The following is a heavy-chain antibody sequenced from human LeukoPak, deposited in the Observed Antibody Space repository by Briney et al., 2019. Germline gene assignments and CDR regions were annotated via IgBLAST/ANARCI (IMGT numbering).Heavy chain of an antibody. CDR1: GYTFTVYY. V-gene: IGHV1-2*02. J-gene: IGHJ4*02. Sequence: GASVKVSCKASGYTFTVYYMHWVRQAPGQGLEWMGWINPNSGGTNYAQKFQGRVTMTTDTSTSTAYMELRSLRSDDTAVYYCARYILTGYYPDYWGQGTLVTVSS. D-gene: IGHD3-9*01. CDR2: INPNSGGT. CDR3: ARYILTGYYPDY.